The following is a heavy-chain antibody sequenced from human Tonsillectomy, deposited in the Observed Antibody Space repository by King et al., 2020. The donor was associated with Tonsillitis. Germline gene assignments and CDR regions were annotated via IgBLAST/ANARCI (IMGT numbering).Heavy chain of an antibody. CDR1: GSTFSNYG. V-gene: IGHV3-30*18. CDR2: MSYDGSNK. CDR3: AKDLSGSH. J-gene: IGHJ4*02. D-gene: IGHD3-9*01. Sequence: VQLVESGGGVVQPGRSLRLSCAASGSTFSNYGMHWVRQAPGKGLEWVAVMSYDGSNKYYADSVKGRFTISRDDAENTLYLQMNSLRAEDTAVYYCAKDLSGSHWGQGTLVTVSS.